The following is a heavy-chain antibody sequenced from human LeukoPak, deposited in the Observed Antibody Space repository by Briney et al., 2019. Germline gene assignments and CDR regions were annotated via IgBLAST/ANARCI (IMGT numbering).Heavy chain of an antibody. CDR2: TYYRSKWYN. CDR3: AREWGDGFDI. Sequence: TSQTLSLTCAISGDSVSTNSAAWNWIRQSPWRGLEWLGRTYYRSKWYNDYAVSVKSRITINPDTSKNQFSLQLDSVTPEDTAVYYCAREWGDGFDIWGQGTMVTVSS. J-gene: IGHJ3*02. CDR1: GDSVSTNSAA. D-gene: IGHD3-16*01. V-gene: IGHV6-1*01.